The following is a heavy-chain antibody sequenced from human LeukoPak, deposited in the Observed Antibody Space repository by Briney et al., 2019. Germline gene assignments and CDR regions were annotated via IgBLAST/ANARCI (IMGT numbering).Heavy chain of an antibody. J-gene: IGHJ4*02. Sequence: PGGALRLSCAASGLTFCTYAVNWVPPAPGKGLGWVSTICGSGDSTYYADSVKGRFTISRDNSKDTLYLQMSSVRVDDTAVYYCARDRGRYYDSRGFYWGYYFDSWGQGILVTVST. V-gene: IGHV3-23*01. D-gene: IGHD3-22*01. CDR1: GLTFCTYA. CDR2: ICGSGDST. CDR3: ARDRGRYYDSRGFYWGYYFDS.